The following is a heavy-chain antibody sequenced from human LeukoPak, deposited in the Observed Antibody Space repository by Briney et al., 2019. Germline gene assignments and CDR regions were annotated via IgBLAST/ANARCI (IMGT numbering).Heavy chain of an antibody. J-gene: IGHJ5*02. CDR1: GVMFPSYW. CDR2: IKQDGSAK. D-gene: IGHD2/OR15-2a*01. V-gene: IGHV3-7*04. CDR3: ARRHHFGFLAS. Sequence: GGSLRLSCAASGVMFPSYWMTWVRQAPGKGLEWVANIKQDGSAKYYVDSVKGRFTISRDNAKNSVYLQMNSLRAEDTAVYYCARRHHFGFLASWGQATLVTVSS.